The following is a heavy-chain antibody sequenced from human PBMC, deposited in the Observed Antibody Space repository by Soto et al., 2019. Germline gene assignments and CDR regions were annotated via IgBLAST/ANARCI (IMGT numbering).Heavy chain of an antibody. CDR1: GYTFSNYA. CDR3: AKDEPRWLHGPFDY. J-gene: IGHJ4*02. CDR2: ISAYSGKT. D-gene: IGHD5-12*01. V-gene: IGHV1-18*01. Sequence: QVQLVQSGAEVKKPGASVKVSCQASGYTFSNYAISWLRQAPGQGPEWMGWISAYSGKTNCSQKFQDRVTMTTDTSTNTAYLELRSLRSDDTAEYYCAKDEPRWLHGPFDYWGQGTLVTVSS.